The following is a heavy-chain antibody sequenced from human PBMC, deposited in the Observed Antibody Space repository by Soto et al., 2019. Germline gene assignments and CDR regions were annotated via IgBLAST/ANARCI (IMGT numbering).Heavy chain of an antibody. Sequence: SETLSLTCAVSGGSISNGGYYGTWIRQHPGKGLEWIGYIYYSGSTYYNPSLKSRVTISVDTSKNQFSLKLTSVTAADTAVYYCARDVTDFWSGHEGMDVWGQGTTVTVSS. CDR2: IYYSGST. CDR1: GGSISNGGYY. V-gene: IGHV4-31*11. D-gene: IGHD3-3*01. CDR3: ARDVTDFWSGHEGMDV. J-gene: IGHJ6*02.